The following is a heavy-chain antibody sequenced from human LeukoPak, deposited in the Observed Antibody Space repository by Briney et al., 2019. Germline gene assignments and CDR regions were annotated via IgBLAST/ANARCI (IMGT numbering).Heavy chain of an antibody. D-gene: IGHD6-13*01. CDR3: AESSSWYLNAFDI. J-gene: IGHJ3*02. CDR1: GFTYSNYW. CDR2: IYSGGST. V-gene: IGHV3-53*01. Sequence: GGSLRLSCAASGFTYSNYWMSWVRQAPGKGLEWVSVIYSGGSTYYADSVKGRFTISRDNSKNTLYLQMNSLRAEDTAVYYCAESSSWYLNAFDIWGQGTMVTVSS.